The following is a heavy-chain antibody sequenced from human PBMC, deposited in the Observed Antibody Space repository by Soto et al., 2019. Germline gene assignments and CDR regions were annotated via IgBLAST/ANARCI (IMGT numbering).Heavy chain of an antibody. V-gene: IGHV4-59*01. Sequence: SETLSLTCKVSGGSLSNYYWGWIRQPPGKGLEWIGYVYNSGSTNYNLSLKSRVTISVDTSRNQFSLRLTSVTAADTAVYYCARGEWLRPKRIWGQPNMHFDWWGQGTLVNVSS. D-gene: IGHD5-12*01. CDR2: VYNSGST. J-gene: IGHJ4*02. CDR1: GGSLSNYY. CDR3: ARGEWLRPKRIWGQPNMHFDW.